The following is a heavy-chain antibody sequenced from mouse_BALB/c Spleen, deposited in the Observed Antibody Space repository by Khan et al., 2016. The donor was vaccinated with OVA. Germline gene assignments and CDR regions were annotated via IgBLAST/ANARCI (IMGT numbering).Heavy chain of an antibody. J-gene: IGHJ4*01. Sequence: QVQLKESGPGLAAPSQSLSITCTISGFSLTNYGVHWVRQPPGKGLEWLVVIWSDGGTNYNSVLKSRLTITKDNSQSQVFLKMNSLQTDDTAIYFCARQPYYHYNIMDYWGQGTSVTVSS. D-gene: IGHD2-10*01. CDR1: GFSLTNYG. V-gene: IGHV2-6-1*01. CDR3: ARQPYYHYNIMDY. CDR2: IWSDGGT.